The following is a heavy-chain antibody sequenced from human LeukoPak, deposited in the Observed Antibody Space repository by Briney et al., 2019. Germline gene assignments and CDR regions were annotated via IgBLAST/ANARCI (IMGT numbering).Heavy chain of an antibody. J-gene: IGHJ5*02. CDR1: GDSFSSFS. CDR2: IQLSGNT. V-gene: IGHV4-4*09. D-gene: IGHD1-1*01. CDR3: ARLIRNWDDHFDP. Sequence: SETLSLTCTVSGDSFSSFSWSWIRQPAGKGLEWVGYIQLSGNTNYNPALKSRVSISLGTSKNQFSLHLRSVTAADTAVYYCARLIRNWDDHFDPWGQGTLVTVFS.